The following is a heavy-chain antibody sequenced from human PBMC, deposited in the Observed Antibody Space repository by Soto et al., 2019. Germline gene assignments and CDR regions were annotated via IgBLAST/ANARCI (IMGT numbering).Heavy chain of an antibody. V-gene: IGHV4-59*01. Sequence: SETLSLTCTVSGGSISNYYWTWIRQPPGKGLEWIGYIYYSGSTNYNPSLKSRVTISVDTSKNQFSLKLSSVTAADTAVYYCARVWGGAFDIWGQGTMVT. J-gene: IGHJ3*02. CDR2: IYYSGST. CDR3: ARVWGGAFDI. CDR1: GGSISNYY. D-gene: IGHD3-10*01.